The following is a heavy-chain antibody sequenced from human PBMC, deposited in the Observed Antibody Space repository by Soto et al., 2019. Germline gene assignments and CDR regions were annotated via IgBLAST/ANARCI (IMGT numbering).Heavy chain of an antibody. J-gene: IGHJ4*02. CDR3: ARDEVVVVPAASGFDY. Sequence: GSLRLSCAASGFTFSDYYMSWIRQAPGKGLEWVSYISSSGSTIYYADSVKGRFTISRDNAKNSLYLQMNSLRAEDTDVYYCARDEVVVVPAASGFDYWGQGTLVTVSS. CDR2: ISSSGSTI. V-gene: IGHV3-11*01. D-gene: IGHD2-2*01. CDR1: GFTFSDYY.